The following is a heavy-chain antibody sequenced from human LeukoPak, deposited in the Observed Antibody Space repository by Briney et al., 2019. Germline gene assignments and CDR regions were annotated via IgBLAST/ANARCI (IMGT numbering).Heavy chain of an antibody. CDR2: IYYSGST. CDR3: ASSLYGSGSLTRRDV. Sequence: SETLSLTCTVSGGSISSYYWSWIRQPPGKGLEWIGSIYYSGSTNYNPSLKSRVTISLDTSKNQFSLKLSSVTAADTAVYYGASSLYGSGSLTRRDVWGQGTTVTVSS. V-gene: IGHV4-59*01. CDR1: GGSISSYY. J-gene: IGHJ6*02. D-gene: IGHD3-10*01.